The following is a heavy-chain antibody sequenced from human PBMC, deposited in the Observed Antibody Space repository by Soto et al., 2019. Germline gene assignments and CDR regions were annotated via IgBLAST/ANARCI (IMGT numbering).Heavy chain of an antibody. J-gene: IGHJ4*02. CDR2: ISSSGS. CDR1: GASISSYY. CDR3: ARNNQFDS. V-gene: IGHV4-59*01. Sequence: PSETLSLTCTVSGASISSYYWSWIRQPPGKGLEWIGYISSSGSNYNPSLKSRVTISLDKSKNEFSLKMKSVTAADKAVYYCARNNQFDSWGQGTLVTVSS.